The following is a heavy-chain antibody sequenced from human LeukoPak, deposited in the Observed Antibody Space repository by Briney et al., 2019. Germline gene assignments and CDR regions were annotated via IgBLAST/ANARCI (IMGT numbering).Heavy chain of an antibody. CDR2: IHPSGIF. J-gene: IGHJ4*02. V-gene: IGHV4-34*01. D-gene: IGHD5-24*01. CDR1: GVSFDDYY. CDR3: ARGRDRSKAGDH. Sequence: PSETLSLTCAVYGVSFDDYYCSWIRQPPGKGLEWIGEIHPSGIFYYNSSLMSRVTISIDTSKSQFSLRLTSVTAADTGFYYCARGRDRSKAGDHWGQGSLVTVSS.